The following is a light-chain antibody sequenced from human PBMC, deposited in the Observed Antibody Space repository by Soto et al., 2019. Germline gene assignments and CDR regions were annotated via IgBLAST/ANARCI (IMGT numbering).Light chain of an antibody. J-gene: IGLJ1*01. V-gene: IGLV2-14*01. CDR3: RSYTNRNTLV. CDR1: SDVGGHNY. CDR2: DVS. Sequence: QSALNHPASVSGAPVQSLSISCTNSDVGGHNYVSWYQQHPGKAPKLMIYDVSNRPSGVSNRFAGSKSGNTASLTISGLQVEDEADYYCRSYTNRNTLVFGTGTKVTVL.